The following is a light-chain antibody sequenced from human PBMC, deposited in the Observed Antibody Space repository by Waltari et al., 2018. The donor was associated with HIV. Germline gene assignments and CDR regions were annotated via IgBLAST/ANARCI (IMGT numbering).Light chain of an antibody. CDR3: QQYHVTPPT. V-gene: IGKV4-1*01. CDR1: QSVLHTSNNKNF. J-gene: IGKJ1*01. Sequence: DIVMTQSPDSLVVSLGARATIKCKSSQSVLHTSNNKNFLAWYQQKSGQAPKLLIYWASTRESGVPARFSGSGSGTNVTLTINNLQSEDVAVYYCQQYHVTPPTFGQGT. CDR2: WAS.